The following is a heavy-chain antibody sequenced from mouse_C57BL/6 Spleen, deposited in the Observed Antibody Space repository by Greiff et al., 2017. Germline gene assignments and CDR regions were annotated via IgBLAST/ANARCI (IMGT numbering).Heavy chain of an antibody. D-gene: IGHD2-3*01. J-gene: IGHJ3*01. CDR3: ARRGYYWFAY. CDR2: INPNNGGT. CDR1: GYTFTDYN. Sequence: VQLQQSGPELVKPGASVKIPCKASGYTFTDYNMDWVKQSHGKSLEWIGDINPNNGGTIYNQKFKGKATLTVDKSSSTAYMELRSLTSEDTAVYYCARRGYYWFAYWGQGTLVTVSA. V-gene: IGHV1-18*01.